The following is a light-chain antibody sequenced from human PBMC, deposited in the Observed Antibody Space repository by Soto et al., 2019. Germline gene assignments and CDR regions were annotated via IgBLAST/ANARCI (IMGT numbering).Light chain of an antibody. CDR2: DAS. Sequence: DIQMTQSPSSLSASVGDRVTITCQASHDIKKYLNWYQQKAHKVPKLLIHDASTLASGVPSRFTGGGSGTDFTLTINNLQPEDVATYYCQQFDDLPLTFGGGTEV. CDR1: HDIKKY. V-gene: IGKV1-33*01. CDR3: QQFDDLPLT. J-gene: IGKJ4*01.